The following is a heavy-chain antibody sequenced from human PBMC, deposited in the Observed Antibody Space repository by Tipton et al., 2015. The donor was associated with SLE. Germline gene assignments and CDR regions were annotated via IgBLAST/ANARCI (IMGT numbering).Heavy chain of an antibody. CDR3: ARGRRGMDV. Sequence: LRLSCTVSGGSISSHYWSWIRQPPGKGLEWIGYIYYSGSTNYNPSLKSRVTISVDTSKNQFSLKLSSVTAADTAVYYCARGRRGMDVWGQGTTVTVSS. CDR2: IYYSGST. J-gene: IGHJ6*02. V-gene: IGHV4-59*11. CDR1: GGSISSHY.